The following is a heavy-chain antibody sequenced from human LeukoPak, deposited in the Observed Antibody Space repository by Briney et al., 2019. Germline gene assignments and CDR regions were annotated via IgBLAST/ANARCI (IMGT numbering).Heavy chain of an antibody. V-gene: IGHV3-48*02. D-gene: IGHD2-15*01. Sequence: PGGSLRLSCAASGFTFSSYGMNWVRQAPGKGLEWVSYISSTSGTIYYADSVKGRFTLSRDNAKNSLYLQMNSLRDEDTAVYYCARDMGSVARAFDIWGQGTMVTVSS. CDR1: GFTFSSYG. CDR2: ISSTSGTI. J-gene: IGHJ3*02. CDR3: ARDMGSVARAFDI.